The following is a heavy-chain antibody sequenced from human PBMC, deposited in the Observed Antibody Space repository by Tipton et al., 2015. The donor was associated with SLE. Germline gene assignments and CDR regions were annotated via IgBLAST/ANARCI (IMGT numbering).Heavy chain of an antibody. CDR2: INHSGSS. Sequence: TLSLTCAVYGGSFSGYYWSWIRQSPGRGLEWIGEINHSGSSNYNPSLKIRFTMSADTSKNQFSLKLSSVTAVDTAVYYCARSSSIRLGELSSPFDYWGQGTLVTVSS. CDR3: ARSSSIRLGELSSPFDY. CDR1: GGSFSGYY. J-gene: IGHJ4*02. V-gene: IGHV4-34*01. D-gene: IGHD3-16*02.